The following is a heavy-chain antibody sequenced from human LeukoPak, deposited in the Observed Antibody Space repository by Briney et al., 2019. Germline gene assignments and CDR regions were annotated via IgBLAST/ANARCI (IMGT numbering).Heavy chain of an antibody. V-gene: IGHV3-30-3*01. CDR1: GFTFSSYA. J-gene: IGHJ6*02. CDR2: ISYDGSNK. CDR3: ASGYCYDSSGFQYYGMDV. Sequence: PGRSLRLSCAASGFTFSSYAMHWVRHAPGKGLEWVAVISYDGSNKYYADSVKGRFTISRDNAKNPLYLQVNSLRAEDTAVYYCASGYCYDSSGFQYYGMDVWGQGTTVTVCS. D-gene: IGHD3-22*01.